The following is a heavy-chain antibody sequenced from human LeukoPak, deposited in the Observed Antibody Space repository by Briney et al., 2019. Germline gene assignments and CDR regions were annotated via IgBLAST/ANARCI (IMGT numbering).Heavy chain of an antibody. D-gene: IGHD3-10*01. CDR2: MSPNSGDT. J-gene: IGHJ4*02. V-gene: IGHV1-8*01. Sequence: ASVKASCKASGYTFTSYDFNWVRQATGQRPEWMGWMSPNSGDTGYAQKFQDRVTMTRNTSISTAYMELSSLRSDDTAVYYCASLMARGVIWIDYWGQGTLVTVSS. CDR3: ASLMARGVIWIDY. CDR1: GYTFTSYD.